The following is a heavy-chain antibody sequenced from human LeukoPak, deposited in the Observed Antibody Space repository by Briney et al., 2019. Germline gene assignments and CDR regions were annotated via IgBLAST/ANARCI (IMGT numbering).Heavy chain of an antibody. CDR1: GGSISSSGYY. CDR2: INFSGST. Sequence: PSETLSLTCTVSGGSISSSGYYWAWIRQPPEKGLEWIGSINFSGSTYYNPSLKSRVTISVDTSKNQFSLQLSSVTAADTAVFFCARLHYYDSSGNYYGANWFDSWGQGTLVTVSS. CDR3: ARLHYYDSSGNYYGANWFDS. J-gene: IGHJ5*01. D-gene: IGHD3-22*01. V-gene: IGHV4-39*01.